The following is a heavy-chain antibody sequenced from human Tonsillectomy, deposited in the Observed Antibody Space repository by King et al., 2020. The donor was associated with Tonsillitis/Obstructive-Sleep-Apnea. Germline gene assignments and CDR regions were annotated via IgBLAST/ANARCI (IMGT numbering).Heavy chain of an antibody. CDR2: IYYSGST. V-gene: IGHV4-39*07. J-gene: IGHJ4*02. D-gene: IGHD4-17*01. CDR1: GGSISNTNYF. CDR3: ARTTLTIYYFDY. Sequence: QLVESGPGLVKPSETLSLTCAVSGGSISNTNYFWGWIRQPPGKGLEWIGGIYYSGSTGYNPSLKSRVTMSVDTSKNQFSLRLRSVTAADTAVYYCARTTLTIYYFDYWGQGTLVTVSS.